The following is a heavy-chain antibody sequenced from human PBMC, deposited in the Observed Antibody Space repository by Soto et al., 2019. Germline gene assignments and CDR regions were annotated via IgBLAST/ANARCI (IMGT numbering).Heavy chain of an antibody. CDR2: IYYNGMT. V-gene: IGHV4-59*01. Sequence: ASETLSLTCTVSGGSISNYYWSWIRHPPGNELEWIAYIYYNGMTNYNPSLKSRVTISVDTSKNQFSLTLTSVTAADTAVYYCARGRRYYYDNTGPFSFEHWGQGTLVTVSS. D-gene: IGHD3-22*01. CDR3: ARGRRYYYDNTGPFSFEH. CDR1: GGSISNYY. J-gene: IGHJ4*02.